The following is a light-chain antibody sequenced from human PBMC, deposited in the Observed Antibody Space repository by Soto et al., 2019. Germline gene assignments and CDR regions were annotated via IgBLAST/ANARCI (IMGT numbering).Light chain of an antibody. CDR2: EVS. J-gene: IGLJ1*01. Sequence: QSALTQPASVSGSPGQSITISCTGTSSDVGSYNLVSWYQHHPGKAPKLMIYEVSKRPSGVSNRFCGSKSGNTASLTISGLQAEDEADYYCCSYAGSSTLVFGTGTMLTVL. V-gene: IGLV2-23*02. CDR1: SSDVGSYNL. CDR3: CSYAGSSTLV.